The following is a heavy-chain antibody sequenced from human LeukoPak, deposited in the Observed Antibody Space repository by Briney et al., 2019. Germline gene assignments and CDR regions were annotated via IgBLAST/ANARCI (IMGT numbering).Heavy chain of an antibody. V-gene: IGHV1-24*01. Sequence: ASVKVSCKVSGYTLTELSMHWVRQAPGKGLEWMGGFDPEDGETIYAQKFQGRVTMTEDTSTDTAYMELSSLRSGDTAVYYCATETIVPAASYYYYGMDVWGQGTTVTVSS. D-gene: IGHD2-2*01. CDR1: GYTLTELS. CDR2: FDPEDGET. CDR3: ATETIVPAASYYYYGMDV. J-gene: IGHJ6*02.